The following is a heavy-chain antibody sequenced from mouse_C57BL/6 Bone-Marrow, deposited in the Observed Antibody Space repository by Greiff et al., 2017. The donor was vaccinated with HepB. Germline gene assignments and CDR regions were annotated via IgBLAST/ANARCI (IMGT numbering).Heavy chain of an antibody. CDR3: ARAPGAY. D-gene: IGHD4-1*01. J-gene: IGHJ3*01. CDR2: ISNLAYSI. V-gene: IGHV5-15*01. CDR1: GFTFSDYG. Sequence: EVHLVESGGGLVQPGGSLKLSCAASGFTFSDYGMAWVRQAPRKGPEWVAFISNLAYSIYYADTVTGRFTISRENAKNTLYLEMSSLRSEDTAMYYCARAPGAYWGQGTLVTVSA.